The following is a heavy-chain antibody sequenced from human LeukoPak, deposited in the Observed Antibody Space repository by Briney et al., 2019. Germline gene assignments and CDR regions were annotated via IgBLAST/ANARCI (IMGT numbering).Heavy chain of an antibody. CDR1: GLTFSTYG. CDR3: SKGRGNFDD. D-gene: IGHD1-26*01. CDR2: ISGSGGST. Sequence: PGGSLRLSCAASGLTFSTYGMSWVRQAPGKGLEWVSAISGSGGSTYYADSVKGRFTISRDNSKHTLYLQMNSLRAEDTAVYLCSKGRGNFDDWGQGTLVTVSS. V-gene: IGHV3-23*01. J-gene: IGHJ4*02.